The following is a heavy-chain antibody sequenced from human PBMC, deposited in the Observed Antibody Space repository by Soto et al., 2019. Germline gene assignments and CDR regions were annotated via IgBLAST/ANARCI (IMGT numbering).Heavy chain of an antibody. D-gene: IGHD6-6*01. J-gene: IGHJ4*02. CDR3: GTASIAARPVDY. V-gene: IGHV3-23*01. Sequence: GGSLRLSCAASGFTFSSYAMSWVRQAPGKGLEWVSAISGSGGSTYYADSVKGRFTISRDNSKNTLYLQMNSLRAEDTAVYYCGTASIAARPVDYWGQGTLVTVSS. CDR2: ISGSGGST. CDR1: GFTFSSYA.